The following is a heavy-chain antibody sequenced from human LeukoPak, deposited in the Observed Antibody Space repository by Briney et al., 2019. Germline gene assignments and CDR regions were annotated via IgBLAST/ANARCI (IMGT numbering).Heavy chain of an antibody. CDR1: GGSISSGDYY. D-gene: IGHD1-26*01. CDR2: IYYSGST. J-gene: IGHJ4*02. CDR3: ASFSGSYFDY. Sequence: SETLSLTCTVSGGSISSGDYYWSWIRQPPGKGLEWIGHIYYSGSTYYNPSLKSRVTISVDTSKIQFSLKLSSVTAADTAVYYCASFSGSYFDYWGQGTLVTVSS. V-gene: IGHV4-30-4*01.